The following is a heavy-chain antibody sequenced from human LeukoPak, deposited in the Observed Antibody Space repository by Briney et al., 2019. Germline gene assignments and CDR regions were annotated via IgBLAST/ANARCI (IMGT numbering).Heavy chain of an antibody. D-gene: IGHD1-1*01. Sequence: SETLSLTCVVSGYSISSGYYWGGIRQPPGKGWGGLGSIYDSGSTYYNPSLKSRVTISVDTSKNQFSLKLTSVTAADTAVYSCARHLQGGISPWIFDYWGQGTLITVSS. CDR3: ARHLQGGISPWIFDY. CDR2: IYDSGST. V-gene: IGHV4-38-2*01. J-gene: IGHJ4*02. CDR1: GYSISSGYY.